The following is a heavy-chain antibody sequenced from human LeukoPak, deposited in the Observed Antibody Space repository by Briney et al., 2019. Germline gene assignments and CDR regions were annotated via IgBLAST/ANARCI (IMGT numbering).Heavy chain of an antibody. V-gene: IGHV3-48*03. Sequence: PGGSLRLSCAASGFALSNYEMNWVRHAPGGGLEWVSYISSSGLTMYYAGSVKGRFIISRDNAKNSLYLQMNGLRAEDTAVYYCARRTTGDDYWGQGTLVTVSS. CDR2: ISSSGLTM. D-gene: IGHD4-17*01. CDR3: ARRTTGDDY. CDR1: GFALSNYE. J-gene: IGHJ4*02.